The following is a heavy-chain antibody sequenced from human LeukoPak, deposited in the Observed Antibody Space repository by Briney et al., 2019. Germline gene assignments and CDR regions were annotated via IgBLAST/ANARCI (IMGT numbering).Heavy chain of an antibody. CDR3: AKDNYCYDTFDI. CDR1: GFTFSSYA. J-gene: IGHJ3*02. V-gene: IGHV3-23*01. D-gene: IGHD2-21*01. CDR2: ISGSGGSA. Sequence: GGSLRLSCAAPGFTFSSYAMSWVRQAPGKGLEWVSAISGSGGSAYYADSVKGRFTISRDNSKNTLCLQMNSLRAEDTAVYYCAKDNYCYDTFDIWGQGTMVTVSS.